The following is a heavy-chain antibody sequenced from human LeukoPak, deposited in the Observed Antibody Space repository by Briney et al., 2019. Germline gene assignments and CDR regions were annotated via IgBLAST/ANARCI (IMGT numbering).Heavy chain of an antibody. Sequence: PGGSLRLSCAASGFTFSDYYMSWVRRAPGKGLEWISYITSSGSTTYYADSVKGRFTVSRDNSKNTLYLQMNSLRAEDTAVYYCAKGETVTTAPFDYWGQGTLVTVSS. V-gene: IGHV3-11*01. D-gene: IGHD4-17*01. J-gene: IGHJ4*02. CDR2: ITSSGSTT. CDR3: AKGETVTTAPFDY. CDR1: GFTFSDYY.